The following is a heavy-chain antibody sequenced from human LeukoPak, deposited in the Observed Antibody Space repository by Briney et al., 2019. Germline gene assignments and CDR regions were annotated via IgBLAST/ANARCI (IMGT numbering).Heavy chain of an antibody. J-gene: IGHJ6*03. Sequence: PGGSLRLSCAASGFTFSNYGMHWVRQLPGNGLEWVSVISNDGVNTYQADSVKGRFTISRDNSKNTLYLQMNSLRAEDTAVYYCAKDGGYSNSYMDVWGKGTTVTVSS. V-gene: IGHV3-30*18. CDR3: AKDGGYSNSYMDV. CDR1: GFTFSNYG. D-gene: IGHD4-11*01. CDR2: ISNDGVNT.